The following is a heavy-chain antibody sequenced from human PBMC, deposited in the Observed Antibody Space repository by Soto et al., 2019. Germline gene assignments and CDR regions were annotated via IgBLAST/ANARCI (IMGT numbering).Heavy chain of an antibody. D-gene: IGHD6-13*01. CDR2: ISSSSSTI. V-gene: IGHV3-48*01. Sequence: GGSLRLSCAASGFTFSSYSMNWVRQAPGKGLEWVSYISSSSSTIYYADSVKGRFTISRDNAKNSLYLQMNSLRAEDTAVYYCARHPERIAEIGWFDPWGQGPRSPSP. CDR3: ARHPERIAEIGWFDP. CDR1: GFTFSSYS. J-gene: IGHJ5*02.